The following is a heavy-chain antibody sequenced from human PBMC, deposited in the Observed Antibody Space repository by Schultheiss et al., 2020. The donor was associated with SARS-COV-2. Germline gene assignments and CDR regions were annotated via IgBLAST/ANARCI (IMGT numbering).Heavy chain of an antibody. CDR2: IYSAGST. D-gene: IGHD6-13*01. Sequence: GESLKISCAASGFTVSSNYMSWVRQAPGKGLEWVSVIYSAGSTYYADSVKGRFTISRDNSKNTLYLQMNSLRAEDTAVFYCAKFSSSSGKDWGQGTLVTVSS. CDR3: AKFSSSSGKD. V-gene: IGHV3-53*01. CDR1: GFTVSSNY. J-gene: IGHJ4*02.